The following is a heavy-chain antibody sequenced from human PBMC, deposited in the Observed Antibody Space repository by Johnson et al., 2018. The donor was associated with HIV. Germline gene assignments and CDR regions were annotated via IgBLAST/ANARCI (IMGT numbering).Heavy chain of an antibody. V-gene: IGHV3-66*02. Sequence: VQLVESGGGLVQPGRSLRLSCAASGFTVSSNYMSWVRQAPGKGLEWVSVIYSGGGTYYEDSVKGRFTISRDNAKNSLYLQVNSLRAGDTAVYYCARDNYDDSSGDYSNDAFDIWGQGTMVTVSS. CDR1: GFTVSSNY. D-gene: IGHD3-22*01. CDR3: ARDNYDDSSGDYSNDAFDI. CDR2: IYSGGGT. J-gene: IGHJ3*02.